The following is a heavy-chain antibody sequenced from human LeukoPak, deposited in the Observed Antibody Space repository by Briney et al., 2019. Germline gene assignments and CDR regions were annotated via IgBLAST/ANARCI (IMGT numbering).Heavy chain of an antibody. J-gene: IGHJ4*02. Sequence: GGSLRLSCAAFGFTFSGCAVHWVRPAPGKGLEWVGRIGSKAFNYATVYAASVEGRFTISRDDSKHTAFLQMNSLKTEDTAVYYCTRENGDYAVDYWGQGTLVTVSS. CDR2: IGSKAFNYAT. D-gene: IGHD4-17*01. CDR1: GFTFSGCA. CDR3: TRENGDYAVDY. V-gene: IGHV3-73*01.